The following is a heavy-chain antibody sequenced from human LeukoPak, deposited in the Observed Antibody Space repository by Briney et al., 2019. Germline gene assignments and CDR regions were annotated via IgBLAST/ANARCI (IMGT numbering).Heavy chain of an antibody. J-gene: IGHJ6*03. D-gene: IGHD5-18*01. Sequence: GASVKVSCTASGYTFTSYAISWVRQAPGQGLEWMGGIIPIFGTANYAQKFQGRVTITADKSTSTAYMELSSLRSEDTAVYDCARGVSDTAMVIINYYYMDVWGKGTTVTVSS. CDR3: ARGVSDTAMVIINYYYMDV. CDR1: GYTFTSYA. V-gene: IGHV1-69*06. CDR2: IIPIFGTA.